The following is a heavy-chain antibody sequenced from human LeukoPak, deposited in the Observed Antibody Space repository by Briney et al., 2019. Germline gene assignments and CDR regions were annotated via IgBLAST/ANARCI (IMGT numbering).Heavy chain of an antibody. CDR1: GGTFSSHS. V-gene: IGHV1-69*13. Sequence: SVKVSCKASGGTFSSHSISWVRQAPGQGLEWMGGIIPLFGTVNYAQNFQGRVTITADESTSTVYMELTRLKSDDTAVYYCAREPEGSAAGKVGYFQHWGQGTLVTVSS. D-gene: IGHD6-13*01. CDR3: AREPEGSAAGKVGYFQH. J-gene: IGHJ1*01. CDR2: IIPLFGTV.